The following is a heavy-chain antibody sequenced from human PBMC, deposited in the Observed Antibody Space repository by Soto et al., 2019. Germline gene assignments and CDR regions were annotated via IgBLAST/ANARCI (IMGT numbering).Heavy chain of an antibody. J-gene: IGHJ4*02. CDR2: IDYSGST. D-gene: IGHD4-4*01. Sequence: QVQLQESGPGLVKPSQTLSLTCTVSGCSISSGGYYWSWLRQHPGKGLEWVGYIDYSGSTYYNPSLKSRVTITVDTSKSQFSLKLSSVTAADTAVYYCARVRYSNFTFDYWGQGTLVTVSS. CDR1: GCSISSGGYY. CDR3: ARVRYSNFTFDY. V-gene: IGHV4-31*03.